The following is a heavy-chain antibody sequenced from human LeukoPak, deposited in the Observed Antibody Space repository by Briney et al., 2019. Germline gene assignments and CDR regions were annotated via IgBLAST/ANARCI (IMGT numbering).Heavy chain of an antibody. D-gene: IGHD6-6*01. CDR1: GGSISSYY. V-gene: IGHV4-59*01. Sequence: AETLSLTCTVSGGSISSYYWSWIRQPPGKGLEWIGYIYYSGSTNYNPSLKSRVTISVDTSKNQFSLRLSSVTAADTAVYYCARDWGVSARPGYMDVWGKGTTVTVSS. CDR2: IYYSGST. CDR3: ARDWGVSARPGYMDV. J-gene: IGHJ6*03.